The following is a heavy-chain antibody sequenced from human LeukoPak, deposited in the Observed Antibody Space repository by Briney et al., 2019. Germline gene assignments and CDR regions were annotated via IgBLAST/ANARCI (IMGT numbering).Heavy chain of an antibody. CDR3: AKDGGYSYGYYYYYYMDV. CDR2: ISGSGGST. CDR1: GFTFSSYG. Sequence: GGTLRLSCAASGFTFSSYGMNWVRQAPGKGLEWVSAISGSGGSTYYADFVKGRFTISRDNSENTLSLQMNSLRADDTAVYYCAKDGGYSYGYYYYYYMDVWGKGTTVTVSS. D-gene: IGHD5-18*01. V-gene: IGHV3-23*01. J-gene: IGHJ6*03.